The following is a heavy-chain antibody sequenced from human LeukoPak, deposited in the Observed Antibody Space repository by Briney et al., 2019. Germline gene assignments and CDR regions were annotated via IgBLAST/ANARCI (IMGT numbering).Heavy chain of an antibody. CDR1: GFTFSSHS. CDR2: ISSSGSYI. Sequence: KSGGSLRLSCAASGFTFSSHSMNWVRQAPGKGLEWVSSISSSGSYIYYADSVKGRFTISRDNAKNSLYLQMNSLRAEDTAVYYCARGGWGEDYFDYWGQGTLVTVSS. CDR3: ARGGWGEDYFDY. D-gene: IGHD3-10*01. J-gene: IGHJ4*02. V-gene: IGHV3-21*01.